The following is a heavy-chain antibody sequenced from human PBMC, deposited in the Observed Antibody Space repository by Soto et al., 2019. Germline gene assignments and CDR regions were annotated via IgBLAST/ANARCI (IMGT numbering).Heavy chain of an antibody. CDR1: GGSISISSYY. CDR3: ALRYDYVWGSYLREDAFDI. V-gene: IGHV4-39*01. CDR2: IYYSGST. D-gene: IGHD3-16*02. J-gene: IGHJ3*02. Sequence: SETLSLTCTVSGGSISISSYYWGCVRQPPGKGLEWIGSIYYSGSTYYNPSLKSRVTISVDTSKNQFSLKLSSVTAADTAVYYCALRYDYVWGSYLREDAFDIWGQGTMVTVSS.